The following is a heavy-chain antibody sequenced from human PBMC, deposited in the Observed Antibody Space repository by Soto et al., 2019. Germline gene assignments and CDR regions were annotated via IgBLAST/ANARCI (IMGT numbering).Heavy chain of an antibody. CDR1: GFTFSDYY. V-gene: IGHV3-11*01. J-gene: IGHJ6*03. Sequence: GGSLRLSCAASGFTFSDYYMSWIRQAPGKGLEWVSYISSSGSTIYYADSVKGRFTITRDNAKNSLYLQMNSLRAEDTAVYYCARGQVPAAHGNYYYYMDVWGKGTTVTVSS. D-gene: IGHD2-2*01. CDR3: ARGQVPAAHGNYYYYMDV. CDR2: ISSSGSTI.